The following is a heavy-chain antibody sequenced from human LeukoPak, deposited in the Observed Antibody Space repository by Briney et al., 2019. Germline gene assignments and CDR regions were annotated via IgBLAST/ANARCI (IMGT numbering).Heavy chain of an antibody. CDR2: IDPSDSYT. CDR1: GYSFTNYW. V-gene: IGHV5-10-1*04. J-gene: IGHJ3*02. CDR3: ARHGRGSRSPNAFDI. D-gene: IGHD3-10*01. Sequence: GESLKISCKVSGYSFTNYWITWVRQMPGKGLEWMGRIDPSDSYTKYSPSFQGQVTISADKSIITAYLQWSSLKASDTAMYYCARHGRGSRSPNAFDIWGQGTMVSVSS.